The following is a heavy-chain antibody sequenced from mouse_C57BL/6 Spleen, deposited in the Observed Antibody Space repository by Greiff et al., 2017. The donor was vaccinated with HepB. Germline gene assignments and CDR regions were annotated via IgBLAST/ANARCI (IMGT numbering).Heavy chain of an antibody. D-gene: IGHD2-3*01. CDR3: ARLDDGYTWFAY. V-gene: IGHV3-1*01. CDR1: GYSITSGYD. CDR2: ISYSGST. Sequence: EVQLQESGPGMVKPSQSLSLTCTVTGYSITSGYDWHWIRHFPGNKLEWMGYISYSGSTNYNPSLKSRISITHDTSKNHFFLKLNSVTTEDTATYYCARLDDGYTWFAYWGQGTLVTVSA. J-gene: IGHJ3*01.